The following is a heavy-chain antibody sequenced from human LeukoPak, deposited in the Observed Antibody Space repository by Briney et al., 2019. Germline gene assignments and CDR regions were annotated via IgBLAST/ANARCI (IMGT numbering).Heavy chain of an antibody. J-gene: IGHJ6*03. CDR3: ARTDTAMANDYYYYMDV. CDR1: GGSFSGYY. D-gene: IGHD5-18*01. Sequence: TASETLSLTCAVYGGSFSGYYWSWIRQPPGKGLEWIGEINHSGSTNYNPSLKSRVTISVDTSKNQFSLKLSSVTAADTAVYYCARTDTAMANDYYYYMDVWGKGTTVTVSS. V-gene: IGHV4-34*01. CDR2: INHSGST.